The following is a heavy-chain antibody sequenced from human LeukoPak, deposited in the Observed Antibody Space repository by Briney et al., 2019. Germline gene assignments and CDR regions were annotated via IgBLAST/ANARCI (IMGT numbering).Heavy chain of an antibody. J-gene: IGHJ4*02. D-gene: IGHD3-3*01. CDR3: ASFTIFGVVTPSEDYYFDY. CDR1: GYTFTSYY. V-gene: IGHV1-69*13. Sequence: SVKVSCKASGYTFTSYYMHWVRQAPGQGLEWMGGIIPIFGTANYAQKFQGRVTITADESTSTAYMELSSLRSEDTAVYYCASFTIFGVVTPSEDYYFDYWGQGTLVTVSS. CDR2: IIPIFGTA.